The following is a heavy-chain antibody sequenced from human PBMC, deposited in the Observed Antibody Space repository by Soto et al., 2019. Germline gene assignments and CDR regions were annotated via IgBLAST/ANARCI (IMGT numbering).Heavy chain of an antibody. CDR1: GFTFSSYA. J-gene: IGHJ6*03. Sequence: GGSLRLSCAASGFTFSSYAMSWVRQAPGKGLEWVSAISGSGGSTYYADSVKGRVTISRDNSKNTLYLQMNSQRAEDTAVYDCAKDHWEFSAQDFWSGYYCYYYYMDVWGKGTTVTVSS. CDR3: AKDHWEFSAQDFWSGYYCYYYYMDV. V-gene: IGHV3-23*01. D-gene: IGHD3-3*01. CDR2: ISGSGGST.